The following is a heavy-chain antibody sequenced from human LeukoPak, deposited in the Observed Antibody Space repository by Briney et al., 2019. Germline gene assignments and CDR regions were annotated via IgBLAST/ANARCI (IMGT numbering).Heavy chain of an antibody. J-gene: IGHJ4*02. V-gene: IGHV3-20*04. D-gene: IGHD2-2*01. CDR3: AREECSSTSCYDLY. Sequence: GGSLRLSCAASGFTFDDYGMSWVRQAPGKGLEWVSSVNWNGDDTVYADSVRGRFTVSRDNAKNSLYLQMNSLRAEDTAVYYCAREECSSTSCYDLYWGQGTLVTVSS. CDR1: GFTFDDYG. CDR2: VNWNGDDT.